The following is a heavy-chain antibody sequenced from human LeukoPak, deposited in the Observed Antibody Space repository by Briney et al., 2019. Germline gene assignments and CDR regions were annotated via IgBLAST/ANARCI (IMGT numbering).Heavy chain of an antibody. V-gene: IGHV4-59*01. CDR2: IYYSGST. Sequence: PGGSLRLSCAASGFTFTSYSMNWVRQAPGKGLEWIGYIYYSGSTNYNPSLKSRVTISVDTSKNQFSLKLSSVTAADTAVYYCARTYSNLDYWGQGTLVTVSS. CDR3: ARTYSNLDY. J-gene: IGHJ4*02. D-gene: IGHD4-11*01. CDR1: GFTFTSYS.